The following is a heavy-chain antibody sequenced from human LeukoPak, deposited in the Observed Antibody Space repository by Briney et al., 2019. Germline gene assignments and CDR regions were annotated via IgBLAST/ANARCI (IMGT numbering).Heavy chain of an antibody. D-gene: IGHD3-22*01. V-gene: IGHV2-70*11. CDR3: ARIHYYDSSGYYPLFDY. CDR1: GFSLSTSGMC. CDR2: IDWDDDK. J-gene: IGHJ4*02. Sequence: SGPALVKPTQTLTLICTFSGFSLSTSGMCVSWIRQPPGKALEWLARIDWDDDKYYSTSLKTRLTISKDTSKNQVVLTMTNMDPVDAATYYCARIHYYDSSGYYPLFDYWGQGTLVTVSS.